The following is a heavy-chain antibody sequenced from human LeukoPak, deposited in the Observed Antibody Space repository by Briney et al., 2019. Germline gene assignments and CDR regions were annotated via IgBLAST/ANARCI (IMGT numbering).Heavy chain of an antibody. D-gene: IGHD3-16*01. CDR3: AKDDAWGRYKD. Sequence: GGSLRLSCAASGFMFDDYGMNWVRQAPGKGLEWVSGISPSGGITYYTDSVRGRFTISRDNSKNTVSLQMNSLRGEDTAVYYCAKDDAWGRYKDWGQGTLVTVSS. CDR2: ISPSGGIT. J-gene: IGHJ1*01. V-gene: IGHV3-23*01. CDR1: GFMFDDYG.